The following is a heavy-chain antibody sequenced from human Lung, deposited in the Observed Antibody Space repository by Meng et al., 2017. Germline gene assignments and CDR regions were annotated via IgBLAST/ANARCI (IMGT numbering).Heavy chain of an antibody. Sequence: QLQLQESGPGLVKPSETLSITRTVSGGSTTSTSYYWDWIRQSPATGLEWIGTIGYSGNIVYNPYLSSRVTMILDTSKNQFSLKLSSVTAPDTAVYYCARRVHDGSGHHYFDYWGQGTLVTVSS. V-gene: IGHV4-39*01. CDR3: ARRVHDGSGHHYFDY. D-gene: IGHD3-22*01. CDR1: GGSTTSTSYY. CDR2: IGYSGNI. J-gene: IGHJ4*02.